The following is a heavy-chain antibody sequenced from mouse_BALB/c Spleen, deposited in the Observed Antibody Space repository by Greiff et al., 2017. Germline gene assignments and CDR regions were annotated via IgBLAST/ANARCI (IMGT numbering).Heavy chain of an antibody. Sequence: VKLMESGPGLVAPSQSLSITCTVSGFSLTSYGVHWVRQPPGKGLEWLGVIWAGGSTNYNSALMSRLSISKDNSKSQVFLKMNSLQTDDTAMYYCARAGYGNPPWFAYWGQGTLVTVSA. D-gene: IGHD2-10*02. V-gene: IGHV2-9*02. CDR1: GFSLTSYG. J-gene: IGHJ3*01. CDR2: IWAGGST. CDR3: ARAGYGNPPWFAY.